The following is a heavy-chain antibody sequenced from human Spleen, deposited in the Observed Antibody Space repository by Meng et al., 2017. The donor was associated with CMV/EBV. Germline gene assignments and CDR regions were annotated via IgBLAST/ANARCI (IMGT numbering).Heavy chain of an antibody. D-gene: IGHD2-2*01. CDR2: ISTYTGNT. V-gene: IGHV1-18*01. CDR1: GYTFPNYD. CDR3: ARFGLTRLPAARLKSAAFDI. J-gene: IGHJ3*02. Sequence: ASVKVSCKASGYTFPNYDITWVRQAPGQGLEWMGWISTYTGNTNYAQNLQGRVTMTTDTSTSTAYMELRSLRYDDTAVYYCARFGLTRLPAARLKSAAFDIWGQGTMVTVSS.